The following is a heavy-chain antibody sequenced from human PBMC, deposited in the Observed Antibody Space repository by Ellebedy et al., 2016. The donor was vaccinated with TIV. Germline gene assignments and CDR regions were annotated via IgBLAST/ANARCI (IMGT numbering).Heavy chain of an antibody. CDR3: ARRSTYYNGFDV. CDR1: GASIGSYY. D-gene: IGHD6-13*01. CDR2: FYSLGST. Sequence: MPSETLSLTCTVSGASIGSYYWSWIRQAPGKGLEWIGYFYSLGSTYYNPSLKSRVTISVDTSKRQFSLQVTSVTAADTAVYFCARRSTYYNGFDVWGQGTTVSVSS. V-gene: IGHV4-59*08. J-gene: IGHJ6*02.